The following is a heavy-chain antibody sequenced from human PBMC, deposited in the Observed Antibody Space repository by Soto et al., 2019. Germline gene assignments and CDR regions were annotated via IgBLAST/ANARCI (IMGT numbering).Heavy chain of an antibody. V-gene: IGHV3-53*04. J-gene: IGHJ1*01. Sequence: EVQLVESGGGLVQPGGSLRLSCAASGFTVSSNYMSWVRQAPGKGLEWVSVIYSGGSTYYADSVKGRFTISRHNSKNTLYLQMTSLRAGDTAVYYCAGGGYCSGGSCYSKYFQHWGQGTLVTVSS. CDR3: AGGGYCSGGSCYSKYFQH. CDR1: GFTVSSNY. CDR2: IYSGGST. D-gene: IGHD2-15*01.